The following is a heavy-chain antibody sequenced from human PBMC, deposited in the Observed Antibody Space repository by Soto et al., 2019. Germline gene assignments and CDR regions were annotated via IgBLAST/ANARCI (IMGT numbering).Heavy chain of an antibody. Sequence: SETLSLTCAVYGGSFSGYYWSWIRQPPGKGLEWIGSVYYSGSTYYNPSLKSRVTMSVDTSKNQFSLKLSSVTAADAAVYYCARHPTFSGWEYYFDYWGQGTPVTVSS. CDR1: GGSFSGYY. V-gene: IGHV4-34*01. CDR3: ARHPTFSGWEYYFDY. D-gene: IGHD6-19*01. CDR2: VYYSGST. J-gene: IGHJ4*02.